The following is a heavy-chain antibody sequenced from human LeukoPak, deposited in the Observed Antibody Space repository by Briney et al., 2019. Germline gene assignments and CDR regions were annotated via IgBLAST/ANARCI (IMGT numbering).Heavy chain of an antibody. D-gene: IGHD4-23*01. V-gene: IGHV3-66*01. CDR2: IYSGGST. CDR3: ARGTYGGNSYYYYYMNV. J-gene: IGHJ6*03. CDR1: GFTVSSNY. Sequence: GGSLRLSCAASGFTVSSNYMSWVRQAPGKGLEWVSVIYSGGSTYYADSVKGRFTISRDNSKNTLYLQMNSLRAEDTAVYYCARGTYGGNSYYYYYMNVWGKGTTVTISS.